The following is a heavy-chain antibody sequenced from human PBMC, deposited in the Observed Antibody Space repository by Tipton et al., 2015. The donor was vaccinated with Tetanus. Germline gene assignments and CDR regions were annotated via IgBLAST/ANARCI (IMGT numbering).Heavy chain of an antibody. CDR3: AHLNLNYYGSGSHSWYFDL. Sequence: LVKPTQTLTLTCTFSGFSLSTSGVGVGWIRQPPGKALEWLALIYWNDDKRYSPSLKSRLTITKDTSKNQVVLTMTNMDPVDTATYYCAHLNLNYYGSGSHSWYFDLWGRGTLVTVSS. CDR1: GFSLSTSGVG. J-gene: IGHJ2*01. D-gene: IGHD3-10*01. V-gene: IGHV2-5*01. CDR2: IYWNDDK.